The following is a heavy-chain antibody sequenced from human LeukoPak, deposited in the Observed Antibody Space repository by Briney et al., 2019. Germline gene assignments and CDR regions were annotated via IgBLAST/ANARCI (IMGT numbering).Heavy chain of an antibody. CDR3: ARAVSGRFDY. Sequence: PSETLSLTCTVSGGSISSGDYCWSWIRQPPGKGLEWIGYIYYSGSTYYNPSLKSRVTISVDTSKNQFSLRLSSVTAADTAIYYCARAVSGRFDYWGQGTLVTVSS. CDR1: GGSISSGDYC. CDR2: IYYSGST. D-gene: IGHD6-19*01. V-gene: IGHV4-30-4*01. J-gene: IGHJ4*02.